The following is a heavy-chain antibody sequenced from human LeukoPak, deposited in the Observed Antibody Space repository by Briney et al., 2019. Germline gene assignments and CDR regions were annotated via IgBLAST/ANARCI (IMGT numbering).Heavy chain of an antibody. D-gene: IGHD3-10*01. CDR2: IKQDGSEK. CDR3: ARDLGDQDPYYYGMDV. J-gene: IGHJ6*02. CDR1: GFTFSSCW. Sequence: SGGSLRLSCAASGFTFSSCWMNWVRQAPGKGLEWVANIKQDGSEKYYVDSVKGRFTISRDNAKNSLYLQMNSLRAEDTAVYYCARDLGDQDPYYYGMDVWGQGTTVTVSS. V-gene: IGHV3-7*04.